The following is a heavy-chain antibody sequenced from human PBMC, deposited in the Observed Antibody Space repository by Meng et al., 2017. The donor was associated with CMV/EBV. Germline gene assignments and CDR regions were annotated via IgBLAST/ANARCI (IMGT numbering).Heavy chain of an antibody. CDR1: GFTFSSYW. V-gene: IGHV3-74*01. D-gene: IGHD1-26*01. CDR3: ARGGDTGSYFDY. J-gene: IGHJ4*02. CDR2: INSDGITT. Sequence: GESLKISCAASGFTFSSYWMHWVRQSPGKGLLWVSRINSDGITTSYADSVKGRFTISRDNAKNTLYLQMNSLRAEDTAVYYCARGGDTGSYFDYWAQGTRVTVSS.